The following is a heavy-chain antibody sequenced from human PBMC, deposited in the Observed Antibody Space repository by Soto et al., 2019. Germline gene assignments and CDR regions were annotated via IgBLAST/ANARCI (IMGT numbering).Heavy chain of an antibody. CDR3: AREPATAKPEGVDF. D-gene: IGHD1-1*01. CDR2: INPNSGGT. CDR1: GYTFRDYY. V-gene: IGHV1-2*02. Sequence: ASVKVSCQASGYTFRDYYIHWVRQAPGQGLEWMGWINPNSGGTKYAPKFQGGVTMTRDTSITTAYMELSRLRSGDTAVYYCAREPATAKPEGVDFWGQGTLVTVSS. J-gene: IGHJ4*02.